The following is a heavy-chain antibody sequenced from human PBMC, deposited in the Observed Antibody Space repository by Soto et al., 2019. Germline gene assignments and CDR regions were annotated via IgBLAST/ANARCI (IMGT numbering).Heavy chain of an antibody. Sequence: ASVKVSCKASGYTFTSYGISWVRQAPGQGLEWMGWISAYNGNTNYAQKLQGRVTMTTDTSTSTAYMELRSLRSDDTAVYYCARPTRFCGGGSCYSGWFDPWGQGTLVTVSS. CDR2: ISAYNGNT. CDR3: ARPTRFCGGGSCYSGWFDP. CDR1: GYTFTSYG. J-gene: IGHJ5*02. D-gene: IGHD2-15*01. V-gene: IGHV1-18*01.